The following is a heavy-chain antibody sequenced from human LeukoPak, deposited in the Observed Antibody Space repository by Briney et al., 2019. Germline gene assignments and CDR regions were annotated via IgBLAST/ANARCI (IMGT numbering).Heavy chain of an antibody. J-gene: IGHJ2*01. Sequence: PSETLSPTCGVSSGSLSGYYWRWIRQPPGGGLEWLGEITHSGSPNYNPSLKSRVTISGDTSKKQFSLNLTSVTAADTGVYYCARGVDLWGRGTPVTVSS. V-gene: IGHV4-34*01. CDR1: SGSLSGYY. CDR3: ARGVDL. CDR2: ITHSGSP.